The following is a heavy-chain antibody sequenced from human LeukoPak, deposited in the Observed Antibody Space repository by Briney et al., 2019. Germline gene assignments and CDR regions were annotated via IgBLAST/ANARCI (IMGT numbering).Heavy chain of an antibody. J-gene: IGHJ4*02. CDR2: ISSSGSTI. Sequence: PGGSLRLSCAASGFTFSSYEMNWVRQAPGKGLEWVSYISSSGSTIYYADSVKGRFTISRDNAKNSLYLQMNSLRAEDTAVYYCARTSDGGYDFDYWGQGTLVTVSS. CDR3: ARTSDGGYDFDY. V-gene: IGHV3-48*03. D-gene: IGHD5-12*01. CDR1: GFTFSSYE.